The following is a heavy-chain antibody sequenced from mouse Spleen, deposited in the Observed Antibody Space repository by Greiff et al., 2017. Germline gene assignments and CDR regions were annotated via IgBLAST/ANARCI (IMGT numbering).Heavy chain of an antibody. CDR2: IDPSDSYT. CDR3: ARLAPTMITVYAMDY. V-gene: IGHV1-59*01. D-gene: IGHD2-4*01. CDR1: GYTFTSYW. J-gene: IGHJ4*01. Sequence: VQLQQPGAELVRPGTSVKLSCKASGYTFTSYWMHWVKQRPGQGLEWIGVIDPSDSYTNYNQKFKGKATLTVDTSSSTAYMQLSSLTSEDSAVYYCARLAPTMITVYAMDYWGQGTSVTVSS.